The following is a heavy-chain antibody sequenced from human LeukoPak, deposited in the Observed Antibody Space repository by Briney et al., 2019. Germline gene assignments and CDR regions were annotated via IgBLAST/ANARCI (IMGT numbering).Heavy chain of an antibody. J-gene: IGHJ4*02. CDR2: INPNSGDT. CDR1: GYTFTSYY. CDR3: ARDLTTYSPDVVY. D-gene: IGHD1-26*01. V-gene: IGHV1-2*02. Sequence: ASVKVSCKASGYTFTSYYMHWLRQAPGQGLEWMGWINPNSGDTHYAQNFQGRVTLTRDTSSSTVYMELRRLRSDDTAVYYCARDLTTYSPDVVYWGQGTLVTASS.